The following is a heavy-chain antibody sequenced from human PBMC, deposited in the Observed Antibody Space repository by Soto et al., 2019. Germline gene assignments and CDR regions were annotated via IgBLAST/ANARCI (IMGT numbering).Heavy chain of an antibody. V-gene: IGHV1-69*06. CDR2: IIPIFGTA. Sequence: ASVKVSCKASGGTFSSYAISWVRQAPGQGLEWMGGIIPIFGTANHAQKFQGRVTITADKSTSTAYMELSSLRSEDTAVYYCARVGYRNWFDPWGQGTLVTVSS. D-gene: IGHD5-12*01. CDR1: GGTFSSYA. CDR3: ARVGYRNWFDP. J-gene: IGHJ5*02.